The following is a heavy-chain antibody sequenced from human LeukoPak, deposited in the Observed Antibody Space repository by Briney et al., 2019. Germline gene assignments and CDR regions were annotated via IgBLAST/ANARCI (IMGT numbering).Heavy chain of an antibody. Sequence: SETLSLTCTVSGGSISSYYWSWIRQPPGKGLEWIGYIYYSGSTNYNPSLKSRVTISVDTSKNQFSLKLSSVTAADTAVYYCARGDSGSSPDYWGQGTLVTVSS. V-gene: IGHV4-59*01. CDR1: GGSISSYY. CDR2: IYYSGST. J-gene: IGHJ4*02. CDR3: ARGDSGSSPDY. D-gene: IGHD3-10*01.